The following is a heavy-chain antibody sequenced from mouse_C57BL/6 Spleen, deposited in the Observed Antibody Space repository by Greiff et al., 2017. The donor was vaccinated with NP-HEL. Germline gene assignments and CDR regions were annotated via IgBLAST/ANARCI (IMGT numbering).Heavy chain of an antibody. CDR3: ARSLTGDH. CDR2: INPSTGGT. J-gene: IGHJ2*01. Sequence: EVQLQQSGPELVKPGASVKISCKASGYSFTGYYMNWVKQSPEKRLEWIGEINPSTGGTTYNQKFKAKATLTADKSSSTAYMQLKSLTSEDAAVYYCARSLTGDHWGQGTTLTVSS. V-gene: IGHV1-42*01. D-gene: IGHD4-1*01. CDR1: GYSFTGYY.